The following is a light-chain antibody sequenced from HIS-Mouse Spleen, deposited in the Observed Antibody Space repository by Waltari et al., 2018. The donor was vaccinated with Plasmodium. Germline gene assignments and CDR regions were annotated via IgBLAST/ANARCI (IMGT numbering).Light chain of an antibody. CDR1: QSISSY. CDR3: QQNYNTWT. CDR2: AAS. Sequence: IQMTQPPSSLSASVGDRVTITSRASQSISSYLNWYQQKPGKAPKLLIYAASSLQSGVPSRFSGSGSGTEFTLTISSLQAEDVATYYCQQNYNTWTFGQGTKVESK. V-gene: IGKV1-39*01. J-gene: IGKJ1*01.